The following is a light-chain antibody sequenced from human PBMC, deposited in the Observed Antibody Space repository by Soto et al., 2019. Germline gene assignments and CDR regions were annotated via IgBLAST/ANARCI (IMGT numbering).Light chain of an antibody. CDR3: QQYKTYMYT. V-gene: IGKV1-5*03. CDR2: RAS. Sequence: DIQMTQSPSTLSASVGDRVTITCRASPSIDSWLAWYQQKPGKAPKLLLYRASSLESGVPSRFSGSGSGTEFTLTISRLQPHDFATYYCQQYKTYMYTFAQGTKLE. CDR1: PSIDSW. J-gene: IGKJ2*01.